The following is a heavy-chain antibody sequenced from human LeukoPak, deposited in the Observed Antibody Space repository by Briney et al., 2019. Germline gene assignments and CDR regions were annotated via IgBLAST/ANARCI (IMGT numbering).Heavy chain of an antibody. V-gene: IGHV4-39*07. CDR3: ARGEQQLADRGKINDAFDI. D-gene: IGHD6-13*01. J-gene: IGHJ3*02. CDR2: IYYSGST. CDR1: GGSISSSSYY. Sequence: SETLSLTCTVSGGSISSSSYYWGWIRQPPGKGLEWIGSIYYSGSTNYNPSLKSRVTISVDTSKNQFSLKLSSVTAADTAVYYCARGEQQLADRGKINDAFDIWGQGTMVTVSS.